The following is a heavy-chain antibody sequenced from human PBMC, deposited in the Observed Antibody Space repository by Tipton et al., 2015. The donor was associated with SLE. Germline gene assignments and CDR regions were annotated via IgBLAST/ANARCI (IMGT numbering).Heavy chain of an antibody. V-gene: IGHV4-39*07. CDR3: ARGILEWSDY. D-gene: IGHD3-3*01. CDR2: INHSGST. J-gene: IGHJ4*02. CDR1: GASISSENYY. Sequence: TLSLTCTVSGASISSENYYWSWIRQPPGKGLEWIGEINHSGSTNYNPFLKSRVTISVDTSKNQFSLKLSSVTAADTAVYYCARGILEWSDYWGQGTLVTVSS.